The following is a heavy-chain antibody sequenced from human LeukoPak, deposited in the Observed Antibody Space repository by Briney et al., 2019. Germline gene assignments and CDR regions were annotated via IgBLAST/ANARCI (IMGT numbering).Heavy chain of an antibody. CDR1: GFTFYDYA. Sequence: PGGSLRLSCAAPGFTFYDYAMHWVRQAPGKGLEWVSGISWNSGSIGYADSVKGRFTISRDNAKNSLYLQMNSLRAEDTALYYCAKGPGYYDFWSGLPYYFDYWGQGTLVTVSS. V-gene: IGHV3-9*01. J-gene: IGHJ4*02. CDR2: ISWNSGSI. D-gene: IGHD3-3*01. CDR3: AKGPGYYDFWSGLPYYFDY.